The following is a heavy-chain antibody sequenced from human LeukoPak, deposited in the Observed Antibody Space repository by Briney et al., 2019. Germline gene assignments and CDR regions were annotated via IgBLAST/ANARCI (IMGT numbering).Heavy chain of an antibody. V-gene: IGHV1-18*01. D-gene: IGHD3-22*01. CDR2: ISAYNGNT. J-gene: IGHJ4*02. CDR1: GYTFTSYG. CDR3: ARAPVAFSTMIVVVFDY. Sequence: ASVKVSCKASGYTFTSYGISWVRQAPGQGLEWMGWISAYNGNTNYAQKLQGRVTMTTDTSTSTAYMELRSLRSDDTAVYYCARAPVAFSTMIVVVFDYWGQGTLVTVSS.